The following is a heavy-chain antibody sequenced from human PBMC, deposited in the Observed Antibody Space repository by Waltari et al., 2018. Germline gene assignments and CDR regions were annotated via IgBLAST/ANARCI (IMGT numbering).Heavy chain of an antibody. CDR1: GGSISSSSYY. V-gene: IGHV4-39*07. CDR2: IYYSGST. J-gene: IGHJ4*02. Sequence: QLQLQESGPGLVKPSETLSLTCTVSGGSISSSSYYWGWIRQPPGKGLEWIGSIYYSGSTYYNPSLKSRVTISVDTSKNQFSLKLSSVTAADTAVYYCASYSSGWVFDYWGQGTLVTVSS. D-gene: IGHD6-19*01. CDR3: ASYSSGWVFDY.